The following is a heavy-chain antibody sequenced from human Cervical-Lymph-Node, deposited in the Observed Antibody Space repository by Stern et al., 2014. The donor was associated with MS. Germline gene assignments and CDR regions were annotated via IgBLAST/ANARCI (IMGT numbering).Heavy chain of an antibody. CDR1: GFAFGAYA. V-gene: IGHV3-9*01. CDR3: ATANYEFGYYGMDV. Sequence: EVQLVESGGGLVQPGRSLRLSCAAAGFAFGAYAMHWVRQAPGKGLEWVSGISWSGTKIGYADSVKGRFTISRDNAKNSLFLQMNNLRAEDTALYYCATANYEFGYYGMDVWGQGTAVTVS. J-gene: IGHJ6*02. CDR2: ISWSGTKI. D-gene: IGHD3-3*01.